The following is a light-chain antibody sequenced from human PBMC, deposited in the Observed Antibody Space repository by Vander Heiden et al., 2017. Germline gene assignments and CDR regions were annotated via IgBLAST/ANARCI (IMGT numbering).Light chain of an antibody. V-gene: IGLV1-51*01. CDR3: GTWDSSLSAFYV. J-gene: IGLJ1*01. CDR2: DNN. CDR1: SCNIGNNY. Sequence: QSVLTQPPSVSAAPGQKVTISCSGSSCNIGNNYVSWYQQRPGTAPKLLIYDNNKRPSGIPDRFSGSKSGTSATLGITGLQTGDEADYYCGTWDSSLSAFYVFGTGTKVTVL.